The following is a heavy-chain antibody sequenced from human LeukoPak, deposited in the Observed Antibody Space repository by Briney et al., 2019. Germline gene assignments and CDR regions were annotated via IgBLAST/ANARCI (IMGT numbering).Heavy chain of an antibody. CDR3: ATSESGRSWDWFAP. Sequence: PVKVSCKASGGSFRTYPISWVRQAPGQGLEWMGGLTQFFRRTNYTQKFQGRLTITTDESSSTAYMELSDLRSDDTAVYYCATSESGRSWDWFAPWGQGTLVTVSS. D-gene: IGHD3-10*01. CDR2: LTQFFRRT. V-gene: IGHV1-69*05. CDR1: GGSFRTYP. J-gene: IGHJ5*02.